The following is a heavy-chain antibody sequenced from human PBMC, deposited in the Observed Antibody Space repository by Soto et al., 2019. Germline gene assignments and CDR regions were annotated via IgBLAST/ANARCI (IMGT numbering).Heavy chain of an antibody. V-gene: IGHV1-69*06. CDR3: AGVRVGATGLVY. CDR2: IIPIFGTA. J-gene: IGHJ4*02. CDR1: GGTFSSYA. D-gene: IGHD1-26*01. Sequence: ASVKVSCKASGGTFSSYAISWVRQAPGQGLEWMGGIIPIFGTANYAQKFQGRVTITADKSTSTAYMELSSLRSEDTAVYYCAGVRVGATGLVYWGQGTLVTVSS.